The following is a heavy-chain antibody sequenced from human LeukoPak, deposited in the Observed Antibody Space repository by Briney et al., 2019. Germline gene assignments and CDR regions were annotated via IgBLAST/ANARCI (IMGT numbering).Heavy chain of an antibody. CDR2: MNPNRGNT. CDR3: ARGPKITIFGVVTLYYYYYYMDV. V-gene: IGHV1-8*03. CDR1: GYTFTSYD. D-gene: IGHD3-3*01. J-gene: IGHJ6*03. Sequence: GASVKVSCKASGYTFTSYDITWVRQATGQGLEWMGWMNPNRGNTGYAQKFQGRVTITRNTSISTAYMELSSLRSEDTAVYYCARGPKITIFGVVTLYYYYYYMDVWGKGTTVTVSS.